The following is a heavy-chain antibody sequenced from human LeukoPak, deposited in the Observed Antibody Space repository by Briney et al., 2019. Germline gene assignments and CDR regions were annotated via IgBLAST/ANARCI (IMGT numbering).Heavy chain of an antibody. J-gene: IGHJ5*02. CDR1: GFTFSDSW. CDR2: MYGDMSDI. V-gene: IGHV3-74*01. CDR3: ARDLGLRGST. D-gene: IGHD4-23*01. Sequence: GGSLRLSCEVSGFTFSDSWMRWVRHTPGKGLVWVSRMYGDMSDISYADSVKGRFTISRDNAKNTVYLQMNSLRGEDTAVYYCARDLGLRGSTWGQGTLVTVSS.